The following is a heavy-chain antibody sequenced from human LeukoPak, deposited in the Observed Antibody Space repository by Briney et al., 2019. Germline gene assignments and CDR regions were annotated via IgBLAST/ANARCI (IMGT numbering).Heavy chain of an antibody. CDR3: AREGTLNYYDSSGYRNGDAFDI. CDR2: IYHSGST. V-gene: IGHV4-4*02. CDR1: GFTFSMYS. J-gene: IGHJ3*02. D-gene: IGHD3-22*01. Sequence: GSLRLSCAASGFTFSMYSMRWVRQAPGKGLEWIGEIYHSGSTNYNPSLKSRVTISVDKSKNQFSLKLSSVTAADTAVYYCAREGTLNYYDSSGYRNGDAFDIWGQGTMVTVSS.